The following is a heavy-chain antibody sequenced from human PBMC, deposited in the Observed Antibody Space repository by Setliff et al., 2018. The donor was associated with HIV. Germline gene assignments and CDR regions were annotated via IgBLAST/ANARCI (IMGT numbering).Heavy chain of an antibody. V-gene: IGHV3-7*03. Sequence: LRLSCAASGLTFSMYWMSWVRQTPGKGLEWLANIKEDGNDKYYVDSMKGRLTISRDNAKNTLYLQMNSLRVEDTALYYCARDRKSGSLDGYDAFDIWGQGTMVTVSS. D-gene: IGHD3-10*01. J-gene: IGHJ3*02. CDR2: IKEDGNDK. CDR1: GLTFSMYW. CDR3: ARDRKSGSLDGYDAFDI.